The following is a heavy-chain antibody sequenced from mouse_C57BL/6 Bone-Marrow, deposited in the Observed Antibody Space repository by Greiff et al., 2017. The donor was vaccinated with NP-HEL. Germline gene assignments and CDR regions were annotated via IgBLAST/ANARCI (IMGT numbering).Heavy chain of an antibody. J-gene: IGHJ4*01. D-gene: IGHD6-1*01. CDR2: ISSGSSTI. V-gene: IGHV5-17*01. CDR3: ARPWASYAMDY. CDR1: GFTFSDYG. Sequence: EVKVEESGGGLVKPGGSLKLSCAASGFTFSDYGMHWVRQAPEKGLEWVADISSGSSTIYYADTVKGRFTISRDNAKNTQFLQMASLRSEDTAMYYCARPWASYAMDYWGHGTSVTVSS.